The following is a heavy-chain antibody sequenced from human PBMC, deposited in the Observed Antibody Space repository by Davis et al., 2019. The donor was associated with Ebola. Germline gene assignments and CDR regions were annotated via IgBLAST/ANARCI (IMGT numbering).Heavy chain of an antibody. CDR1: GYTFTSYG. D-gene: IGHD2-15*01. CDR2: ISAYNGNT. J-gene: IGHJ4*02. Sequence: ASVKVSCKASGYTFTSYGISWVRQAPGQGLEWMGWISAYNGNTHYAQKFQGRVTMTTDTSTSTAYMELRGLTSDDTAVYYCARVQRSLVVGDLDYWGQGTLVTVSS. CDR3: ARVQRSLVVGDLDY. V-gene: IGHV1-18*01.